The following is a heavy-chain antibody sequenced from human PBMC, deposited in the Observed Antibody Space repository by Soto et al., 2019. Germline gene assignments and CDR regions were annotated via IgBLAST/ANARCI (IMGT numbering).Heavy chain of an antibody. CDR1: GGSISSYY. CDR2: IYYSGST. CDR3: AREYSSGWYGDWFDP. Sequence: SETLSVTGAVSGGSISSYYWSWIRQPPGKGLEWIGYIYYSGSTNYNPSLKSRVTISVDTSKNQFSLKLSSVTAADTAVYYCAREYSSGWYGDWFDPWGQGTLVTVSS. D-gene: IGHD6-19*01. V-gene: IGHV4-59*01. J-gene: IGHJ5*02.